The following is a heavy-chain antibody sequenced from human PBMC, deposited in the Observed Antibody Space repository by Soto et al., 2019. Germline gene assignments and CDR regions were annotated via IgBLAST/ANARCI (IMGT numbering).Heavy chain of an antibody. Sequence: SQTLSLTCAFSGASVNSGSSYCTWIRQPPGKGLDWIGYLYRSGTTNYNPSLKSRVTISVDTSKSQFSLTLTSVTAADTAVYYCARXEIHYDGSGYQSFYFDYWGQGTLVTVSS. D-gene: IGHD3-22*01. CDR2: LYRSGTT. J-gene: IGHJ4*02. CDR1: GASVNSGSSY. CDR3: ARXEIHYDGSGYQSFYFDY. V-gene: IGHV4-61*01.